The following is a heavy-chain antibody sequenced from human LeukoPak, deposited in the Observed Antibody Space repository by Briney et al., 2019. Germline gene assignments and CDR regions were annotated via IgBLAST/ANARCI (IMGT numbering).Heavy chain of an antibody. CDR1: GFTFGDYG. Sequence: GGSLRLSCTASGFTFGDYGMSWFRQAPGKGLEWVGFIRSKTYGGTIEYAASVKGRFTISRDDSKSIAYLQMNSLKTEDTGVYYCTKVLRSSDWGLGFDYWGQGTLVTVSS. D-gene: IGHD3-9*01. J-gene: IGHJ4*02. CDR3: TKVLRSSDWGLGFDY. CDR2: IRSKTYGGTI. V-gene: IGHV3-49*03.